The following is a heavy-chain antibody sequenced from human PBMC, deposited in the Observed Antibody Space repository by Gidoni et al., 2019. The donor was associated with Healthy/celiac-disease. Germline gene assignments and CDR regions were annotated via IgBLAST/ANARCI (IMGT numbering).Heavy chain of an antibody. V-gene: IGHV3-21*01. CDR3: ARDRTVWDYYDSSGYYD. CDR1: GFTFSSYS. CDR2: ISSSSSYI. Sequence: EVQLVESGGGLVKPGGSLRLSCAASGFTFSSYSMNWVRQAPGKGLEWVSSISSSSSYIYYADSVKGRFTISRDNAKNSLYLQMNSLRAEDTAVYYCARDRTVWDYYDSSGYYDWGQGTLVTVSS. J-gene: IGHJ4*02. D-gene: IGHD3-22*01.